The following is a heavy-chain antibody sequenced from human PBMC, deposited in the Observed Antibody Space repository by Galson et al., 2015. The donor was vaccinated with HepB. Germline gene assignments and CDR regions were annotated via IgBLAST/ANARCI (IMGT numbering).Heavy chain of an antibody. CDR3: VRTTVTYAEYFQH. CDR2: ISSNGGST. Sequence: SLRLSCAASGFTFSSYAMHWVRQAPGKGLEYVSAISSNGGSTYYADSVKGRFTISRDNSKNTLYLQMSSLRAEDTAVYYCVRTTVTYAEYFQHWGQGTLVTVSS. CDR1: GFTFSSYA. J-gene: IGHJ1*01. V-gene: IGHV3-64D*06. D-gene: IGHD4-17*01.